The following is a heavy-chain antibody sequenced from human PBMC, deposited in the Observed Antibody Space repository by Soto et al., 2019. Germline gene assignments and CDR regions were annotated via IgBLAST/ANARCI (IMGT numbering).Heavy chain of an antibody. CDR3: ARLLRLPPGY. D-gene: IGHD5-12*01. J-gene: IGHJ4*02. V-gene: IGHV3-74*01. CDR2: IDCSVGRT. CDR1: GCSRIIYE. Sequence: AKRALRGHGVAPGCSRIIYEIHWVLQAPSKRLLCVSRIDCSVGRTRCAESVKGRFTISRDNEKNTLYLQMNSLRAEDTAAYYCARLLRLPPGYWGRVPMVTVSS.